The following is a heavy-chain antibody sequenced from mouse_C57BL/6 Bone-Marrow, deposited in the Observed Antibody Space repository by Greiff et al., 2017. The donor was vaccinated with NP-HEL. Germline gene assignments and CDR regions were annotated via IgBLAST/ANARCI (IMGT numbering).Heavy chain of an antibody. CDR3: ARTGIDGYYRLDY. D-gene: IGHD2-3*01. J-gene: IGHJ2*01. Sequence: EVQLQQSGPELVKPGASVKISCKASGYSFTDYSMNWVKQSTGKSLEWIGVINPNYGTTSYNQKFKGKATLTVDQSSSTAYMQLISLTSEDSAVYYCARTGIDGYYRLDYWGQGTTLTVSS. CDR1: GYSFTDYS. V-gene: IGHV1-39*01. CDR2: INPNYGTT.